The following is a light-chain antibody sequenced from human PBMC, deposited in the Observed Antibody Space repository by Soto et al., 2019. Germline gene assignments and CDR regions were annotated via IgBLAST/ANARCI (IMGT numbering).Light chain of an antibody. Sequence: EIVLTQSPATLSLSPGERATLSCRASQSVSSYLAWYQQKPGQAPRLLIYDASKRATGIPARFSGSGSGTDFTLSISSLEAEDFAVYYCQQRSNWPPTWTFGQGTKVEIK. CDR3: QQRSNWPPTWT. CDR2: DAS. J-gene: IGKJ1*01. V-gene: IGKV3-11*01. CDR1: QSVSSY.